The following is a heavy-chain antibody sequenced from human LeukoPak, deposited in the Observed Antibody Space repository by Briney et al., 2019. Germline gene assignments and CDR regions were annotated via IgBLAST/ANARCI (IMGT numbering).Heavy chain of an antibody. D-gene: IGHD1-26*01. V-gene: IGHV3-30*18. CDR3: AKQRDVGATYYYYYGLDV. Sequence: PGGSLRLSCAASGFTFSSYGMHWVRQAPGKGLEWVAVISYDGSNKYYTDSVKGRFTISRDNSKITLYLQMNSLRAEDTAVYYCAKQRDVGATYYYYYGLDVWGQGTTVTVSS. J-gene: IGHJ6*02. CDR2: ISYDGSNK. CDR1: GFTFSSYG.